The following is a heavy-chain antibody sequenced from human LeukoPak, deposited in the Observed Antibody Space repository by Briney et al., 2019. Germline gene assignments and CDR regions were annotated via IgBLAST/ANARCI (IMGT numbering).Heavy chain of an antibody. J-gene: IGHJ4*02. CDR3: ARGVEPLAANTLAY. V-gene: IGHV3-53*01. CDR1: GFTVITND. Sequence: GGSLRLSCAASGFTVITNDMTWVRKAPGKGLEWVSVLYSDGDTTYADSVRGRFTISRDNSQNTLYLEMNSLSPDGTAVYYCARGVEPLAANTLAYWGQGTLVTVSS. D-gene: IGHD1-14*01. CDR2: LYSDGDT.